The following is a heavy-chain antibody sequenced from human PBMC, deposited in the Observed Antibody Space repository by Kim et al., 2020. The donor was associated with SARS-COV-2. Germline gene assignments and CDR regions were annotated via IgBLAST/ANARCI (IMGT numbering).Heavy chain of an antibody. CDR3: ASQYMTTSFNMDV. D-gene: IGHD3-16*02. V-gene: IGHV1-46*01. Sequence: YAERFQGRVTTTRDTTTSTGYMELSSLRSEDTAVYYCASQYMTTSFNMDVWGKGTTVTVSS. J-gene: IGHJ6*03.